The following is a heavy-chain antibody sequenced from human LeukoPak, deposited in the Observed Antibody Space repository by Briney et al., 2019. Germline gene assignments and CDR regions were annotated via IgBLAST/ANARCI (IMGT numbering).Heavy chain of an antibody. CDR3: AMPSPYSSFDY. J-gene: IGHJ4*02. CDR2: INPNSGGT. V-gene: IGHV1-2*02. D-gene: IGHD6-19*01. CDR1: GYTFTGYY. Sequence: ASVKVSCKASGYTFTGYYMHWVRRAPGQGLEWMGWINPNSGGTNYAHKFQGRVTMTRDTSISTAYRELSRLRSDDTAVYYCAMPSPYSSFDYWGQGALVTVSS.